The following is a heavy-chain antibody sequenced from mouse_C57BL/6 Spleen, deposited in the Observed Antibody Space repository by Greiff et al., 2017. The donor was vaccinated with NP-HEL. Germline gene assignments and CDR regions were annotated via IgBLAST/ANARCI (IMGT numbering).Heavy chain of an antibody. CDR3: ARERNYYGSSYRWYFDV. Sequence: QVQLQQPGAELVRPGSSVKLSCKASGYTFTSYWMHWVKQRPIQGLEWIGNIDPSDSETHYNQKFKDKATLTVDKSSSTAYMQLSSLTSEDSAVYYCARERNYYGSSYRWYFDVWGTGTTVTVSS. V-gene: IGHV1-52*01. CDR2: IDPSDSET. D-gene: IGHD1-1*01. J-gene: IGHJ1*03. CDR1: GYTFTSYW.